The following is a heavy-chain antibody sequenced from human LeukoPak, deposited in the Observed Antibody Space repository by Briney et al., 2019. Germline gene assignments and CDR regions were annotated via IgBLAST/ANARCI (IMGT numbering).Heavy chain of an antibody. CDR3: ARGGAARPDY. CDR2: IRATRAII. CDR1: GFSFSNYG. Sequence: PGGSLRLSCVASGFSFSNYGMNRVRQAPGKGLGWVSYIRATRAIINYAASVRGRFTISRDNAKSSLYLQMNSLRVEDGAVCYCARGGAARPDYWGQGTRVTVSS. V-gene: IGHV3-48*04. D-gene: IGHD6-6*01. J-gene: IGHJ4*02.